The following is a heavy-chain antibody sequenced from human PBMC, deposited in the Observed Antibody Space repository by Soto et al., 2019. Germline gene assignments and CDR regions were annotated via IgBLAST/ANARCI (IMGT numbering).Heavy chain of an antibody. Sequence: VQLLESGGGLVQPGGSLRLSCAASGFTFSSYAMHWVRQAPGKGLEWVAVISYDGSNKYYADSVKGRFTISRDNSKNTLYLQMNSLRAEDTAVYYCAREGGGIAVAGNMDYWGQGTLVTVSS. V-gene: IGHV3-30-3*01. D-gene: IGHD6-19*01. CDR1: GFTFSSYA. CDR3: AREGGGIAVAGNMDY. J-gene: IGHJ4*02. CDR2: ISYDGSNK.